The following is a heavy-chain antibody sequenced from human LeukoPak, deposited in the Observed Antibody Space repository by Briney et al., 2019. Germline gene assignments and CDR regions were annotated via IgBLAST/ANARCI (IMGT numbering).Heavy chain of an antibody. V-gene: IGHV4-34*01. CDR2: INHSGST. CDR3: AHTHYYDSSGYFDAFDI. J-gene: IGHJ3*02. D-gene: IGHD3-22*01. CDR1: GGSFSGYY. Sequence: SETLSLTCAVYGGSFSGYYWSWIRQPPGKGLEWIGEINHSGSTNFNPSLKSRVTISVDTSKNQFSLKLSSVTAADTAVYYCAHTHYYDSSGYFDAFDIWGQGTMVTVSS.